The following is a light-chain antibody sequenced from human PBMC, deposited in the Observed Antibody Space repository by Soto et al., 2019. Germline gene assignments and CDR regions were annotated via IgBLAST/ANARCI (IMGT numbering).Light chain of an antibody. J-gene: IGLJ2*01. CDR1: SSTIGSNT. CDR3: EAWDDSLNGRV. V-gene: IGLV1-44*01. Sequence: QSVLTQPPSASGTPGQRVTISCSGSSSTIGSNTVNWYQQLPGTAPKLLIYGNNQRPSGVPDRFSGSKSGTSASLAISGLQSEDEADYYCEAWDDSLNGRVFGGGTKLTVL. CDR2: GNN.